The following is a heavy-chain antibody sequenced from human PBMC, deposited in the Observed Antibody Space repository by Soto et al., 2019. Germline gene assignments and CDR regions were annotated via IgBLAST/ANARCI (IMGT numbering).Heavy chain of an antibody. J-gene: IGHJ4*02. CDR1: GFIFDDYG. D-gene: IGHD1-26*01. CDR2: VNWNGGST. V-gene: IGHV3-20*04. Sequence: EVQLVESGGGVLRPGGSLRLSCAASGFIFDDYGMSWARQAPGKGLEWVSGVNWNGGSTGYADSVKGRFTISRDNAKNFLFLQMSSLGVEATAFYYCVRGASLNFDYWGQGTLVTVSS. CDR3: VRGASLNFDY.